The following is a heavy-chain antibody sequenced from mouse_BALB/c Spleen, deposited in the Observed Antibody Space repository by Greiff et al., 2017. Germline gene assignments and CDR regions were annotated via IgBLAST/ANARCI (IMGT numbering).Heavy chain of an antibody. J-gene: IGHJ4*01. V-gene: IGHV5-17*02. Sequence: EVQLVESGGGLVQPGGSRKLSCAASGFTFSSFGMHWVRQAPEKGLEWVAYISSGSSTIYYADTVKGRFTISRDNPKNTLFLQMTSLRSEDTAMYYCARSHYGSSWGYAMDYWGQGTSVTVSS. D-gene: IGHD1-1*01. CDR1: GFTFSSFG. CDR3: ARSHYGSSWGYAMDY. CDR2: ISSGSSTI.